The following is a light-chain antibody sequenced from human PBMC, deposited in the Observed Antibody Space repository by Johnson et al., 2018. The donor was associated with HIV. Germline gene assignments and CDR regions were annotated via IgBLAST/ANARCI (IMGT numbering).Light chain of an antibody. CDR1: SSNIGGHY. Sequence: QSVLTQPPSVSAAPGQKVTISCSGSSSNIGGHYVSWYQHLPGTAPKLLIYDHNKRPSGIPDRFSGSKSGTSAALGITGLQPGDEADYYCGTWDSSLNSGVFGTGTKVTVL. V-gene: IGLV1-51*01. CDR2: DHN. J-gene: IGLJ1*01. CDR3: GTWDSSLNSGV.